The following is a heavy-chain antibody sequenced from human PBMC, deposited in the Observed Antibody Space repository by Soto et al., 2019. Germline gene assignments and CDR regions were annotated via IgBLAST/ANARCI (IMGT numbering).Heavy chain of an antibody. Sequence: QVQLQQWGAGLLKPSETLSLTCAVYGGSFSGYYWSWIRQPPGKGLEWIGEINHSGSTNYNPSLKSRVTKSVAPSKNLFALRLSLVPAADRLVYYCAGEGGDCSGGICSSTFPSGGQDPLVTV. CDR2: INHSGST. D-gene: IGHD2-15*01. CDR3: AGEGGDCSGGICSSTFPS. V-gene: IGHV4-34*01. CDR1: GGSFSGYY. J-gene: IGHJ1*01.